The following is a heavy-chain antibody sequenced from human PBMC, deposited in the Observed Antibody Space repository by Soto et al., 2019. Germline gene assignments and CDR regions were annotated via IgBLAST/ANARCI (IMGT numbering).Heavy chain of an antibody. Sequence: PETLSLTWTVSGGSLSSYYWSWIRQPPGKGLGWIGYIYYSGSTNYNPSLKSRVTISVDTSKNQFSLKLSSVTAADTAVYYCARDFWSGPPDYWGQGTLVTVSS. CDR2: IYYSGST. D-gene: IGHD3-3*01. J-gene: IGHJ4*02. CDR3: ARDFWSGPPDY. CDR1: GGSLSSYY. V-gene: IGHV4-59*01.